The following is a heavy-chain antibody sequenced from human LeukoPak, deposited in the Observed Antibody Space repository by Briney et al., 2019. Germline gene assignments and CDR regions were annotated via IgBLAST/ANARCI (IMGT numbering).Heavy chain of an antibody. D-gene: IGHD1-26*01. V-gene: IGHV4-59*01. Sequence: PSETLSLTCTVSGGSISSYYWSWIRQPPGKGLEWIGYIYYSGSTNYNPSLKSRVTISVDTSKNQFSLKLSSVTAADTAVYYCAREIGGSYHFDYWGQGTLVTVSS. CDR2: IYYSGST. J-gene: IGHJ4*02. CDR3: AREIGGSYHFDY. CDR1: GGSISSYY.